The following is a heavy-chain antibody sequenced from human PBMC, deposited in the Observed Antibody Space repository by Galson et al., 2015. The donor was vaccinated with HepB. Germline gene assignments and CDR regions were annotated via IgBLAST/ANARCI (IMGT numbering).Heavy chain of an antibody. CDR2: ISSSSSYI. V-gene: IGHV3-21*01. CDR3: ARSGIAVAGFDY. Sequence: LRLSCAASGFTFSSYSMNWVRQAPGKGLEWVSSISSSSSYIYYADSVKGRFTISRDNAKNSLYLQMNSLRAEDTAVYYCARSGIAVAGFDYWGQGTLVTVSS. CDR1: GFTFSSYS. D-gene: IGHD6-19*01. J-gene: IGHJ4*02.